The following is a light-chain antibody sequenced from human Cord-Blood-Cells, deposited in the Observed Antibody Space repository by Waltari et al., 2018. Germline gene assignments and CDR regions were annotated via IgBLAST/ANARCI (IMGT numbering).Light chain of an antibody. CDR2: AAS. J-gene: IGKJ2*01. CDR3: QHNNNTPYT. Sequence: DIQMTQSPSSLSASVGDRVTITCRASQSISSYLNWYQQKPGKAPKLLIYAASSLQSGVPSICSSSGSAAYFTLTSSRLPPEDFASYYYQHNNNTPYTVSQVTK. CDR1: QSISSY. V-gene: IGKV1-39*01.